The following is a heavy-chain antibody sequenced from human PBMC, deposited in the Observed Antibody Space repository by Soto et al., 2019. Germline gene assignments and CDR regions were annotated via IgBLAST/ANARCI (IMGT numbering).Heavy chain of an antibody. V-gene: IGHV1-2*02. D-gene: IGHD6-13*01. Sequence: GASVKVSCKASGYTFTGYYMHWVRQAPGQGLEWMGWINPNSGGTNYAQKFQGRVTMTRDTSISTAYMELSRLRSDDTAVYYCARDVALPEQLTYYYGMDVWGQGTTVTVSS. CDR3: ARDVALPEQLTYYYGMDV. CDR2: INPNSGGT. J-gene: IGHJ6*02. CDR1: GYTFTGYY.